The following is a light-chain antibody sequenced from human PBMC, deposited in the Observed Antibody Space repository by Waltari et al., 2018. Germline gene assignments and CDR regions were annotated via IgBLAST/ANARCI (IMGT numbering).Light chain of an antibody. J-gene: IGLJ2*01. Sequence: QAVLTQPSSLSESPGASASLTCTLRSGINVGTYRIYWYQQKPGSPPQYLLRYKSDSDKQQGSGVPGRFSGSKDASANAGILLISGLQSEDEADYYCMIWHSSAVVFGGGTKLTVL. CDR3: MIWHSSAVV. CDR2: YKSDSDK. V-gene: IGLV5-45*02. CDR1: SGINVGTYR.